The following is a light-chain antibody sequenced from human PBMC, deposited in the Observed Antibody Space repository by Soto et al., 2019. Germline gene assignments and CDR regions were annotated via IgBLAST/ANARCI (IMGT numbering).Light chain of an antibody. CDR3: SSYTSRSTPKV. J-gene: IGLJ1*01. CDR2: DVS. CDR1: SSDVGGYNY. V-gene: IGLV2-14*01. Sequence: QSVLTQPASVSGSPGQAITISCTGTSSDVGGYNYVSWYQQHPGKAPKLMIYDVSNRPSGVSNRFSGSKSGNTASLTISGLQAEDEADYYCSSYTSRSTPKVFGTGTKVTV.